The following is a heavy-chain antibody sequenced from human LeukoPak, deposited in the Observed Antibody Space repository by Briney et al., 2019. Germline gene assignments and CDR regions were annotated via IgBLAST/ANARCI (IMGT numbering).Heavy chain of an antibody. V-gene: IGHV1-18*01. CDR3: ARDLRLRGHFGTVDY. D-gene: IGHD4-17*01. Sequence: ASVKVFCKASGYTFTSYGISWVRQAPGQGLEWMGWISAYNGNTNYAQKLQGRVTMTTDTSTSTAYMELRSLRSDDTAVYYCARDLRLRGHFGTVDYWGQGTLVTVSS. CDR1: GYTFTSYG. CDR2: ISAYNGNT. J-gene: IGHJ4*02.